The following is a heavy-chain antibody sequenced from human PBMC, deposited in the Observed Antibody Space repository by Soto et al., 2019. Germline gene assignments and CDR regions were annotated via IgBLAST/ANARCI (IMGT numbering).Heavy chain of an antibody. CDR1: GFSLSDSA. CDR2: IRSKVNTYAT. V-gene: IGHV3-73*02. J-gene: IGHJ4*02. CDR3: TRRRDWTAMDPLDY. Sequence: EVQLVESGGGLVQPGGSLKLSSAASGFSLSDSAMHWVRQTSGKGLEWVGRIRSKVNTYATAYAASVKGRFTISRDDSIGTTYLQMNSLKAEDTAVYYCTRRRDWTAMDPLDYWGQGTLVTVSS. D-gene: IGHD5-18*01.